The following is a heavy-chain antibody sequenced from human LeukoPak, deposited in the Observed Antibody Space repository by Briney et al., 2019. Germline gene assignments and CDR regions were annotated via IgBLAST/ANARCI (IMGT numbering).Heavy chain of an antibody. CDR3: AKPHYDILTGALTHFDY. CDR2: ISGSGGST. V-gene: IGHV3-23*01. CDR1: GFTFSSYA. J-gene: IGHJ4*02. D-gene: IGHD3-9*01. Sequence: GGSLRLSCAASGFTFSSYAMSWVRQAPGKGLEWVSAISGSGGSTSYADSVKGRFTISRDNSKNTLYLQMNSLRAEDTAVYYCAKPHYDILTGALTHFDYWGQGTLVTVSS.